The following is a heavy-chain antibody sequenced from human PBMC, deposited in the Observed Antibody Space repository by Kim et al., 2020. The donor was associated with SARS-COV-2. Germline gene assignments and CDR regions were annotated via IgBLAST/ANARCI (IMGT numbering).Heavy chain of an antibody. V-gene: IGHV1-2*07. CDR3: ARGGPAHEFDP. D-gene: IGHD2-2*01. Sequence: TSYVRKYRGRVSMTRDTSTTTAYMELNSLTSDDTAVYYCARGGPAHEFDPWGQGTLVTVSS. J-gene: IGHJ5*02. CDR2: T.